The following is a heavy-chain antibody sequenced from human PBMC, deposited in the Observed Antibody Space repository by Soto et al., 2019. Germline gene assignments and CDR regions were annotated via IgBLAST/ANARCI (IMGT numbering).Heavy chain of an antibody. CDR3: ARHTTQQLVFGY. V-gene: IGHV4-39*01. J-gene: IGHJ4*02. Sequence: ASETLSLTCTVSGGSIISSSYYWGWIRQPPGKGLEWIGSIYYSGSTYYNPSLKSRVTISVDTSKNQFSLKLSSVTAADTAVYYCARHTTQQLVFGYWGQGTLVTVSS. CDR1: GGSIISSSYY. CDR2: IYYSGST. D-gene: IGHD6-6*01.